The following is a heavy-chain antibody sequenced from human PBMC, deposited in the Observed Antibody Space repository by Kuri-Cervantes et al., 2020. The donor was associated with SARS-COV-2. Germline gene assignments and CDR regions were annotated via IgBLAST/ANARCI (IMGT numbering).Heavy chain of an antibody. CDR2: MNPNSGGT. J-gene: IGHJ6*02. V-gene: IGHV1-8*01. D-gene: IGHD3-22*01. CDR3: ARDHDYYDSSGYYGMDV. Sequence: ASVKVSCKASGYTFTSYDINWVRQATGQGLEWMGWMNPNSGGTNYAQKFQGRVTITADESTSTAYMELSSLRSEDTAVYYCARDHDYYDSSGYYGMDVWGQGTTVTVSS. CDR1: GYTFTSYD.